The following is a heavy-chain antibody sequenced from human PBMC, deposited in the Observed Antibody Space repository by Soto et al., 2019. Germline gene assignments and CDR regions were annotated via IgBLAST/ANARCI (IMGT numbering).Heavy chain of an antibody. CDR2: VSTDGGNT. J-gene: IGHJ4*02. D-gene: IGHD6-13*01. V-gene: IGHV3-23*01. Sequence: EVQLLESGGGLVQPGGSLRLSCAASGFTFSNYAITWDRQAPGKGLDWISSVSTDGGNTYYADSVKGRFTISRDNSKNTLYLQMNSLRVDDTATYYCARGWQQLGHWGQGALVTVSS. CDR3: ARGWQQLGH. CDR1: GFTFSNYA.